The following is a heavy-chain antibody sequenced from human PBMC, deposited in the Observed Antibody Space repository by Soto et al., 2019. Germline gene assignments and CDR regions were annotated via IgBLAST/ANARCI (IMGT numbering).Heavy chain of an antibody. D-gene: IGHD2-15*01. CDR1: GFTFNTFW. CDR3: ARDFATHCSGSTCYPYAY. Sequence: GGSLRLSCAASGFTFNTFWMSWFRQSPGKGLEWVANIKHDGSETYYVDSVKGRFTISRDNAKNSLFLQTNTLRTEDTAVYYCARDFATHCSGSTCYPYAYWGQGALVTVSS. J-gene: IGHJ4*02. CDR2: IKHDGSET. V-gene: IGHV3-7*03.